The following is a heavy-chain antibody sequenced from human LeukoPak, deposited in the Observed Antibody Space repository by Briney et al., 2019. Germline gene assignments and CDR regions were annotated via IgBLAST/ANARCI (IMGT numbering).Heavy chain of an antibody. Sequence: GGSLRLSCAASGIVFSNTAMNWARQPPARGLEWASAISGGGERAFYADSVKGRFTISRDNSKNMLYLQMNSLRADDAAIYYCAKDGGQYSSGPEFDPRGQGALVTVSS. CDR3: AKDGGQYSSGPEFDP. CDR1: GIVFSNTA. J-gene: IGHJ5*02. CDR2: ISGGGERA. V-gene: IGHV3-23*01. D-gene: IGHD6-19*01.